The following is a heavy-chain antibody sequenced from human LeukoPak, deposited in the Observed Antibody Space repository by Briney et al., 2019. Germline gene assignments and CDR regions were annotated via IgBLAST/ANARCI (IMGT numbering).Heavy chain of an antibody. CDR3: ARDRALTMIVVALDY. CDR2: ISSSGSTI. V-gene: IGHV3-11*04. D-gene: IGHD3-22*01. CDR1: GFTFSDYY. J-gene: IGHJ4*02. Sequence: GGSLRLSCAASGFTFSDYYMSWIRQAPGKGLEWVSYISSSGSTIYYADSVKGRFTISRDNAKNSLYLQMNSLRAEDTAVYYCARDRALTMIVVALDYWGQGTLVTVSS.